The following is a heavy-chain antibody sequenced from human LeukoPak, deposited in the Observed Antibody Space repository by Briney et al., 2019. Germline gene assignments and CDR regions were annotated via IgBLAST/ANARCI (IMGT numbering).Heavy chain of an antibody. Sequence: SETLSLTCTVSGGSISSYYWSWIRQPPGKGLEWIGSIYYSGSTYYNPSLKSRVTISVDTSKNQFSLKLNSVTAADTAVYYCASTPIIAVAGNFDYWGQGTLVTVSS. CDR2: IYYSGST. CDR3: ASTPIIAVAGNFDY. J-gene: IGHJ4*02. V-gene: IGHV4-59*12. D-gene: IGHD6-19*01. CDR1: GGSISSYY.